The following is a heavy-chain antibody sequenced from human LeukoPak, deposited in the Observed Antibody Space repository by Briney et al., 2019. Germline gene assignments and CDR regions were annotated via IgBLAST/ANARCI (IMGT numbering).Heavy chain of an antibody. Sequence: PSETLSLTCTVSGGFASPYKWNWIRQPPGKGLEWIGYVYNSGSTNYNPSLQSRVTISVDTSKNQFSLKLTSVSAADTAVYYCARDSGEVDFSHMDVWGKGTTVTVSS. CDR2: VYNSGST. CDR3: ARDSGEVDFSHMDV. V-gene: IGHV4-4*08. D-gene: IGHD3-3*01. CDR1: GGFASPYK. J-gene: IGHJ6*03.